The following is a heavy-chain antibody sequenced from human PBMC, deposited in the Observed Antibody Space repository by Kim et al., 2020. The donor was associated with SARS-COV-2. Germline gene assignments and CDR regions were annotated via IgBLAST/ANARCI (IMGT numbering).Heavy chain of an antibody. V-gene: IGHV4-59*13. CDR1: GGSISSYY. D-gene: IGHD2-2*01. J-gene: IGHJ6*02. Sequence: SETLSLTCTVSGGSISSYYWSWIRQPPGKGLEWIGYIYYSGSTNYNPSLKSRVTISVDTSKNQFSLKLSSVTAADTAVYYCARDWVRYCSSTSCDSYYYGMDVWGQGTTVTVSS. CDR2: IYYSGST. CDR3: ARDWVRYCSSTSCDSYYYGMDV.